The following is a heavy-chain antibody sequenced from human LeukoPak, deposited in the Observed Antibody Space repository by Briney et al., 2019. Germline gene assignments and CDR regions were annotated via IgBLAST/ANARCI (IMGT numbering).Heavy chain of an antibody. CDR1: GFTFKNYG. Sequence: PGGSLRLSCAASGFTFKNYGMHWVRQAPGKGLEWVALIWYDGTITYYADSVKGRFTIFRDNSKNTLYLQLTSLRAEDTAMYYCAKVSVQYSSSSDAFDYWGHGTPVTVSS. J-gene: IGHJ4*01. CDR3: AKVSVQYSSSSDAFDY. D-gene: IGHD4-11*01. V-gene: IGHV3-33*03. CDR2: IWYDGTIT.